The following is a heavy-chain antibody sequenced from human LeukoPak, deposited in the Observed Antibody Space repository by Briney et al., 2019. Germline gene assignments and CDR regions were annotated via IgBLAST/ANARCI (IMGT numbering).Heavy chain of an antibody. CDR2: IDPSGGGT. Sequence: GASVKVSCKASGYTFTSYFMHWVRLAPGQGLEWMGIIDPSGGGTSYAQKFQGRVTMTRDMSTSTAYMELRSLRSDDTAVYYCARDGRYFDWLKYWGQGTLVTVSS. V-gene: IGHV1-46*01. CDR3: ARDGRYFDWLKY. CDR1: GYTFTSYF. J-gene: IGHJ4*02. D-gene: IGHD3-9*01.